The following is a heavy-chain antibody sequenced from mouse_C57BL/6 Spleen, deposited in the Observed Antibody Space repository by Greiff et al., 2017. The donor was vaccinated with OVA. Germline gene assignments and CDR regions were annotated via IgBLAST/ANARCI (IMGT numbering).Heavy chain of an antibody. CDR1: GFSLTSYG. CDR3: ARNGDYDGAWFAY. Sequence: VKLLESGPGLVQPSQSLSITCTVSGFSLTSYGVHWVRQSPGKGLEWLGVIWSGGSTDYNAAFISRLGISKDNSKSQVFFKMNRLQADDTAIYYCARNGDYDGAWFAYWGQGTLVTVSA. CDR2: IWSGGST. D-gene: IGHD2-4*01. J-gene: IGHJ3*01. V-gene: IGHV2-2*01.